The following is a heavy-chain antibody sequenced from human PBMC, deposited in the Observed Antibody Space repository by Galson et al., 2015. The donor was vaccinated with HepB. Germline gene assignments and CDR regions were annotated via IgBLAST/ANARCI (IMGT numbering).Heavy chain of an antibody. Sequence: SLRLSCAASGFTFSSYAMSWVRQAPGKGLEWVSAISGSGGSTYYADSVKGRFTISRDNSKNTLYLQMNSLRAEDTAVYYCAKDPFKATYYDILTGYSSFDYRGQGTLVTVSS. J-gene: IGHJ4*02. CDR1: GFTFSSYA. CDR2: ISGSGGST. V-gene: IGHV3-23*01. CDR3: AKDPFKATYYDILTGYSSFDY. D-gene: IGHD3-9*01.